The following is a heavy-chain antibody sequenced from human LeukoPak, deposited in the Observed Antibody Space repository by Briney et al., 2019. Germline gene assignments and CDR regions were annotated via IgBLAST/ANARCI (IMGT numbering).Heavy chain of an antibody. V-gene: IGHV1-8*01. CDR3: ARGGAVAGYYYYYYMDV. Sequence: PEASVKVSCKASGYTFTSYDINWVRQATGQGLEWMGWMNPNSGNTGYAQKFQGRVTMTRNTSISTAYMELSSLRSEDTAVYYCARGGAVAGYYYYYYMDVWGKGTTVTVSS. D-gene: IGHD6-19*01. CDR1: GYTFTSYD. J-gene: IGHJ6*03. CDR2: MNPNSGNT.